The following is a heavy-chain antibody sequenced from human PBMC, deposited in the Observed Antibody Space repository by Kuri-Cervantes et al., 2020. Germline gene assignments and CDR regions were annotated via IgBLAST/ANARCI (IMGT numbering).Heavy chain of an antibody. D-gene: IGHD4-11*01. CDR3: AKDRKDYSNYVAEYFQH. CDR2: IHGAGGRT. J-gene: IGHJ1*01. V-gene: IGHV3-74*01. Sequence: GESLKISCGSSGFTFSSYWMHWVRQAPGKGLVWVSHIHGAGGRTDYADSVKGRFTISRDNSKNTLYLQMNSQRAEDTAVYYCAKDRKDYSNYVAEYFQHWGQGTLVTVSS. CDR1: GFTFSSYW.